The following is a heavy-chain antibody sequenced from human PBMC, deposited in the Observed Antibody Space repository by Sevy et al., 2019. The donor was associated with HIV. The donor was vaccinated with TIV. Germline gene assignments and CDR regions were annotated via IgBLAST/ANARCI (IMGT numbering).Heavy chain of an antibody. D-gene: IGHD3-10*02. Sequence: GGSLRLSCAASGFTFSSNAMSWVRQPPGKGLEWVSALTGSGANTYYADSVKGRFTISRDNAKNSLYLHLNSLRADDTALYYCGREGLAPYVYGADVWGQGTAVTVSS. CDR2: LTGSGANT. CDR3: GREGLAPYVYGADV. CDR1: GFTFSSNA. V-gene: IGHV3-23*01. J-gene: IGHJ6*02.